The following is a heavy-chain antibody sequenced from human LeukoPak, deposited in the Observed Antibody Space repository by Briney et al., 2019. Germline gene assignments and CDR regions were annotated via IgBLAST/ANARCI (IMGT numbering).Heavy chain of an antibody. CDR1: GFTFSDSA. D-gene: IGHD2-15*01. Sequence: GGSLRLSCAASGFTFSDSAIHWVRQASGKGLEWVGRIRSKANNYATAYAASVKGRFTISRDDSKNTAYLHMNSLKTEDTAVYYCTRLPLVAATHMEDYWGRGTLVTVSS. J-gene: IGHJ4*02. CDR3: TRLPLVAATHMEDY. V-gene: IGHV3-73*01. CDR2: IRSKANNYAT.